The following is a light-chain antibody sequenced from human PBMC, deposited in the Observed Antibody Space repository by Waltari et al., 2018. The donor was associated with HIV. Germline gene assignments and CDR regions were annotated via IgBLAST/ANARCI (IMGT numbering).Light chain of an antibody. CDR1: SSNIGNHD. Sequence: QSVLSQPPSVSAAPGQTVTISCSGSSSNIGNHDVSWYQQLPGTAPKLLIYGNNKRPSGTPDRCPGSKSGTSATLGITGLQTGDEADYYCGTWDSSLSAVFGGGTKLTVL. V-gene: IGLV1-51*01. CDR2: GNN. J-gene: IGLJ3*02. CDR3: GTWDSSLSAV.